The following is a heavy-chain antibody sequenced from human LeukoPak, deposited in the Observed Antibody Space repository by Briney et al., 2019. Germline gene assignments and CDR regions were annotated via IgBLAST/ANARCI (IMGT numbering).Heavy chain of an antibody. CDR2: ISAYNGNT. CDR1: GYTFTSYY. D-gene: IGHD5-12*01. CDR3: ARDNSGYDYVGDY. J-gene: IGHJ4*02. V-gene: IGHV1-18*04. Sequence: ASVKVSCKASGYTFTSYYMHWVRQAPGQGLEWMGWISAYNGNTNYAQKLQGRVTMTTDTSTSTAYMELRSLRSDDTAVYYCARDNSGYDYVGDYWGQGTLVTVSS.